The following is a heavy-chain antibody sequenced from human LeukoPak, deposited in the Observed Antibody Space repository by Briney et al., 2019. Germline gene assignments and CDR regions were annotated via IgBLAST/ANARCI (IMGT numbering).Heavy chain of an antibody. CDR1: GYTFTTYY. CDR3: ARIVDTTIIISY. D-gene: IGHD5-18*01. V-gene: IGHV1-46*03. CDR2: INPSGGNT. J-gene: IGHJ4*02. Sequence: ASVKVSCKASGYTFTTYYMHWVRQAPGQGLEWMGMINPSGGNTSYAQKFQGRVTMTRDTSTSTVYMELSSLRSDDTAVYYCARIVDTTIIISYWGQGTLVTVSS.